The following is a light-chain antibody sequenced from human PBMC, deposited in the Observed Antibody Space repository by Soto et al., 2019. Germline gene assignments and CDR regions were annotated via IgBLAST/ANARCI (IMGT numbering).Light chain of an antibody. CDR3: QQLNSYRLT. V-gene: IGKV1-9*01. J-gene: IGKJ5*01. CDR2: AAS. Sequence: IQLTQSPSFLSASVGDRVTITCRASQGISSYLAWYQQKPGKAPKLLIYAASTLQSGVPSRFSGSGSGTEFTLTISSLQPEDFATYYCQQLNSYRLTFGQGTRLEIK. CDR1: QGISSY.